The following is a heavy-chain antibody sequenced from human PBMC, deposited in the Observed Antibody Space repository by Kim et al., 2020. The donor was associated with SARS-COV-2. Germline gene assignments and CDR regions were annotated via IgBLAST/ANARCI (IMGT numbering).Heavy chain of an antibody. Sequence: GGPLRLSCAASGFTFSSYAMHWVRQAPGKGLEWVAVISYDGSNKYYADSVKGRFTISRDNSKNTLYLQMNSLRAEDTAVYYCARDWAGSYYYGMDVWGQGTTVTVSS. CDR1: GFTFSSYA. CDR3: ARDWAGSYYYGMDV. CDR2: ISYDGSNK. J-gene: IGHJ6*02. D-gene: IGHD3-10*01. V-gene: IGHV3-30*04.